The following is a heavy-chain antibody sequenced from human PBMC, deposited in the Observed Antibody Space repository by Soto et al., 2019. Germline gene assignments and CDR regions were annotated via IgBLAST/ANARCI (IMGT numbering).Heavy chain of an antibody. CDR2: IYYAGST. CDR1: GVSMISYY. V-gene: IGHV4-59*08. Sequence: PSETLSLTCTVSGVSMISYYWSWIRQPPGRGLEWIGFIYYAGSTKYNPSLNSRVTISVDTSKNQFSLKLSSVTAADTAVYYCARAEVGYYDSSGPRRWFDPWGQGTLVTVSS. CDR3: ARAEVGYYDSSGPRRWFDP. D-gene: IGHD3-22*01. J-gene: IGHJ5*02.